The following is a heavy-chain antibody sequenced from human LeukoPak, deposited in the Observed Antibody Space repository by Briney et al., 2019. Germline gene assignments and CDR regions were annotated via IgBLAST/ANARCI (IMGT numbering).Heavy chain of an antibody. CDR2: IYCSGSS. V-gene: IGHV4-59*01. CDR3: ARVPRSYYYYYYMDV. Sequence: PSETLSLTCNVSGGSISGYHWSWIRQPPGKGLEWLGYIYCSGSSNYNPSLKSRVTMSADTSKNQFSLKLSSVTAADTAVYYCARVPRSYYYYYYMDVWGKGTTVTVSS. J-gene: IGHJ6*03. CDR1: GGSISGYH.